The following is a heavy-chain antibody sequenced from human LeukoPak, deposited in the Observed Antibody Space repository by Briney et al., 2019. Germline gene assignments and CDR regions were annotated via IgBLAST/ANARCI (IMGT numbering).Heavy chain of an antibody. D-gene: IGHD2-2*01. CDR1: CGSLSGYY. V-gene: IGHV4-34*01. CDR3: AREVVPAAIDY. J-gene: IGHJ4*02. CDR2: INHSGST. Sequence: NPSETLSLTCAVYCGSLSGYYWSWIRQPPGKGLEWIGEINHSGSTNYNPSLKSRVTISVDTSKNQFSLKLSSVTAADTAVYYCAREVVPAAIDYWGQGTLVTVSS.